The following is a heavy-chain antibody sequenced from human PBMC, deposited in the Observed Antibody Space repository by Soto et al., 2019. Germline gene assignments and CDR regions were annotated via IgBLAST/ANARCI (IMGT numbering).Heavy chain of an antibody. CDR3: AKGCTNGVCYFVY. V-gene: IGHV1-69*13. J-gene: IGHJ4*02. CDR2: IIPIFGTA. D-gene: IGHD2-8*01. Sequence: SVKVSCKASGGTFSSYAISWVRQAPGQGLEWMGGIIPIFGTANYAQKFQGRVTITADESTSTAYMELSSLRSEDTAVYYCAKGCTNGVCYFVYWGQGTLVTSPQ. CDR1: GGTFSSYA.